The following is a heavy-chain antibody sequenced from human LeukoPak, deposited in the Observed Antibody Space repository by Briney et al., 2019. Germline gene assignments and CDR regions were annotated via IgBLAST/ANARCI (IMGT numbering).Heavy chain of an antibody. CDR1: GFTFSSYD. J-gene: IGHJ6*02. CDR3: AKDNGWQTQLGGYYYYYGMDV. D-gene: IGHD6-6*01. Sequence: GGSLRLSCAASGFTFSSYDMYWVRQAPGKGLEWVAIISYDGSDKYYADSVKGRFTISRDNSKNTLFLQMDSLRPEDTPGYYCAKDNGWQTQLGGYYYYYGMDVWGQGTTVTVSS. V-gene: IGHV3-30*18. CDR2: ISYDGSDK.